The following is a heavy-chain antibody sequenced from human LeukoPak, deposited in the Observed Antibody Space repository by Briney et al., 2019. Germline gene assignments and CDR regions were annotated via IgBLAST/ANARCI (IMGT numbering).Heavy chain of an antibody. Sequence: PGGSLRLSCAASGVTFRSYGMSWARQSPGKGLEWVANIYLDGSRAYYVDSVKGRFTISRDNAKNSLFLQMNSLSAEDTAVYYCGRAGPVTKDHFIDVWGKGTTVRVSS. CDR3: GRAGPVTKDHFIDV. V-gene: IGHV3-7*01. J-gene: IGHJ6*03. D-gene: IGHD2-2*01. CDR1: GVTFRSYG. CDR2: IYLDGSRA.